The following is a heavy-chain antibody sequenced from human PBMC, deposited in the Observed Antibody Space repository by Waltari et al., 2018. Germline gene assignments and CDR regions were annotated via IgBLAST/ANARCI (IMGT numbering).Heavy chain of an antibody. D-gene: IGHD3-3*01. Sequence: EVQLVEPGGGLVQPGGSLRLSCAASGFTFSSHWMNWVRQAPGKGLEWVAIIKKDGSKKFYVDSVRGRFTVSRDNAKNSLYLQMNSLRVDDTAVYYCARDEEWSSDRWGQGTLVTVSS. CDR2: IKKDGSKK. V-gene: IGHV3-7*03. CDR3: ARDEEWSSDR. J-gene: IGHJ4*02. CDR1: GFTFSSHW.